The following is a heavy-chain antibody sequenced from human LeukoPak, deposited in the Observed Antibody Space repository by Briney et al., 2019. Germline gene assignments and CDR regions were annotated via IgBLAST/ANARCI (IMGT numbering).Heavy chain of an antibody. CDR1: GYTFTSYG. Sequence: ASVKVSCKASGYTFTSYGIIWVRQAPGQGLEWMGGISAYNGNTNYAQKLQGRVTMTKDTSTSTAYMELRSLRSDDTAVYYCARGRVVAAAGSYYYYYYGSDVWGKGTTVTVSS. CDR3: ARGRVVAAAGSYYYYYYGSDV. CDR2: ISAYNGNT. D-gene: IGHD6-13*01. J-gene: IGHJ6*04. V-gene: IGHV1-18*04.